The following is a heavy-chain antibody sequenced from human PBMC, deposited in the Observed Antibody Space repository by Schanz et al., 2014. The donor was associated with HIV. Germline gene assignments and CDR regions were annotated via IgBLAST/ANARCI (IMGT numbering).Heavy chain of an antibody. J-gene: IGHJ6*02. Sequence: QVQLQQWGAGLLKPSETLSLTCAVYGSSVTYFYWSWIRQPPGKGLEWIGYMYYSGSSKNNPSLKRRVTISVNTSKNQFSLKLSSVTAADTAVYYCARVGRAAAGFIYYYGMDVWGQGAAVTGSS. CDR3: ARVGRAAAGFIYYYGMDV. V-gene: IGHV4-34*11. CDR2: MYYSGSS. CDR1: GSSVTYFY. D-gene: IGHD6-13*01.